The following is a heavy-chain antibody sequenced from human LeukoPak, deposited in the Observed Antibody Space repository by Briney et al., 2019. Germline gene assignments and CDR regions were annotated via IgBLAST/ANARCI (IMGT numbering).Heavy chain of an antibody. V-gene: IGHV4-39*01. D-gene: IGHD5-24*01. CDR3: ARHSLNNYGSYY. J-gene: IGHJ4*02. CDR2: IHYDGNT. CDR1: GGSISSSTYS. Sequence: SETLSLTCTVSGGSISSSTYSWTWIRQPPGRGLEWIGSIHYDGNTYYKPSLKSRVTISVDTSKIQFSLRLSSATAADMATYYCARHSLNNYGSYYWGQGTLVTVSS.